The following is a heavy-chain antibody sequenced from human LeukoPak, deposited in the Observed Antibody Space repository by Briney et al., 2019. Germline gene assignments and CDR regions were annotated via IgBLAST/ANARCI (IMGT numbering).Heavy chain of an antibody. CDR3: ARDRGMITFGGAPPGNWFDP. Sequence: KASETLSLTCTVSGGSISSSSYYWGWIRQPPGKGLEWIGSIYYSGNTYYNPSLKSRVTISVDTSKNQFSLKLSSVTAADTAVYYCARDRGMITFGGAPPGNWFDPWGQGTLVTVSS. V-gene: IGHV4-39*07. D-gene: IGHD3-16*01. J-gene: IGHJ5*02. CDR2: IYYSGNT. CDR1: GGSISSSSYY.